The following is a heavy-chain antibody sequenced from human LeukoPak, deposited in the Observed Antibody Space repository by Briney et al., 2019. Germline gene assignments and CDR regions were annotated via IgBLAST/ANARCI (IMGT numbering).Heavy chain of an antibody. V-gene: IGHV3-33*01. CDR2: IWYDGSNK. CDR1: GFTFSSYG. Sequence: GRSLRLSCAASGFTFSSYGMHWVRQAPGKGLEWVAVIWYDGSNKYYADSVKGRFTISRDNSKNTLYLQMNSLRAEDTAVYYCARGGDLYNWFGPWGQGTLVTVSS. J-gene: IGHJ5*02. D-gene: IGHD4-17*01. CDR3: ARGGDLYNWFGP.